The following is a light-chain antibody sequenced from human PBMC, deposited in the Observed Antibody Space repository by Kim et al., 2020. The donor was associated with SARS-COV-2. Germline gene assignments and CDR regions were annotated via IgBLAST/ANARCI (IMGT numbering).Light chain of an antibody. CDR3: AAYTSSATVV. CDR1: SIDVGGYDY. CDR2: DVN. J-gene: IGLJ2*01. V-gene: IGLV2-14*04. Sequence: GQSITISCTGTSIDVGGYDYVSWLQQHPGKVPKVMIYDVNKRPSGVSNRFSGSKSGNTASLTISGLQAEDEADYYCAAYTSSATVVFGGGTQLTVL.